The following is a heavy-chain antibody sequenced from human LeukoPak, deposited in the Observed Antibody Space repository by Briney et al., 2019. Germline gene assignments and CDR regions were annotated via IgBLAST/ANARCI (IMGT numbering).Heavy chain of an antibody. Sequence: SETLSLTCTVSGGALSSYYWRWIRQPPGKGLEWIGYIYYSGSINYNPSLKSRVTISVDTSKNQFSLKLSSVTAADTAVYYCARGGYYDFWSGYYTPSPFDFWGQGALVTVSS. V-gene: IGHV4-59*08. CDR3: ARGGYYDFWSGYYTPSPFDF. CDR1: GGALSSYY. CDR2: IYYSGSI. D-gene: IGHD3-3*01. J-gene: IGHJ4*02.